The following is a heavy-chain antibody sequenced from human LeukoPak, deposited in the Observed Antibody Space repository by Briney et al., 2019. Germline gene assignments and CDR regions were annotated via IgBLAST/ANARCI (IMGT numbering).Heavy chain of an antibody. CDR3: AREYGDYVVPDAFDI. CDR1: GFTFSSYA. CDR2: ISGSGGST. V-gene: IGHV3-23*01. Sequence: GGSLRLSCAASGFTFSSYAMSWVRQAPGKGLEWVSAISGSGGSTYYADSVKGRFTISRDNSKNTLYPQMNSLRAEDTAVYYCAREYGDYVVPDAFDIWGQGTMVTVSS. D-gene: IGHD4-17*01. J-gene: IGHJ3*02.